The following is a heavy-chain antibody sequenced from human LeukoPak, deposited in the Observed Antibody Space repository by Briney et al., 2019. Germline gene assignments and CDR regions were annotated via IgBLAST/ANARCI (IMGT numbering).Heavy chain of an antibody. J-gene: IGHJ4*02. CDR1: GFTVSSNY. CDR2: IYSGGST. Sequence: GGSLRLSCAASGFTVSSNYMSWVRQAPGKGLEWVSVIYSGGSTYYADSVKGRFTISRDNSKNTLYLQMDSLRAEDTAVYYCARNKENYYFDYWGQGTLVTVSS. V-gene: IGHV3-53*01. CDR3: ARNKENYYFDY.